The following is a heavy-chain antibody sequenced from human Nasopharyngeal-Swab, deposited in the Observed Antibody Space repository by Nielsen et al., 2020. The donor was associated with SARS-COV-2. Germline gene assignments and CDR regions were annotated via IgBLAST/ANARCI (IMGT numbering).Heavy chain of an antibody. J-gene: IGHJ4*02. CDR1: GYTFTNYA. Sequence: SVKVSCQASGYTFTNYAMHWVRQAPGQRLEWMGWINAGNGNTKYSQKFQGRVTITRDTSASTAYMELSSLRSDDTAVYYCARGIAAAGTLDYWGRGTLVTVSS. CDR3: ARGIAAAGTLDY. CDR2: INAGNGNT. D-gene: IGHD6-13*01. V-gene: IGHV1-3*01.